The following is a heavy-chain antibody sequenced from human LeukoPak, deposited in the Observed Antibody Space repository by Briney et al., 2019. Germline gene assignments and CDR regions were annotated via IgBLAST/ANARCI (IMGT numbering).Heavy chain of an antibody. Sequence: VASVKVSCKPSGYTFTGYYIHWVRQAPGQGLERMGWINPNSGGRNYAQKFQDRVTMTRDTSISTVYMELSRLKSDDTAVYYCARGPYDSSGYSDYWGQGTLVTVSS. V-gene: IGHV1-2*02. CDR2: INPNSGGR. J-gene: IGHJ4*02. CDR1: GYTFTGYY. D-gene: IGHD3-22*01. CDR3: ARGPYDSSGYSDY.